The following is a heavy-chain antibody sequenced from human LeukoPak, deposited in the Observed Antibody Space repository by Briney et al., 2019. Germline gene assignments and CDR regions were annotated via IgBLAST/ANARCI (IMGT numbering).Heavy chain of an antibody. CDR1: GFTFSSHG. D-gene: IGHD1-26*01. V-gene: IGHV3-30*18. Sequence: GGSLRLSCAASGFTFSSHGMHWVRQAPGKGLEWVAVISFDGSHKYYADSVKRRFTISRDNSKDIVWLQMDSLRAEDTAVYYCAKRADSSGSYFPHFDYWGQGALVTVSS. CDR2: ISFDGSHK. J-gene: IGHJ4*02. CDR3: AKRADSSGSYFPHFDY.